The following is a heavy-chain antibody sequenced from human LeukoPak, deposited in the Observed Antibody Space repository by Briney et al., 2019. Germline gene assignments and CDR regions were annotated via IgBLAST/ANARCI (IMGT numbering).Heavy chain of an antibody. D-gene: IGHD2-2*02. CDR2: IWYDGSNK. CDR1: GFTFSSYG. CDR3: ARDRVGGYCSGTSCYTRSYYYYGMDV. V-gene: IGHV3-33*01. J-gene: IGHJ6*02. Sequence: PGGSLRLSCAASGFTFSSYGMHWVRQAPGKGLEWVAVIWYDGSNKYYADSVKGRFTISRDNSKNTLYLQMNSLRAEDTAVYYCARDRVGGYCSGTSCYTRSYYYYGMDVWGQGTTVTVSS.